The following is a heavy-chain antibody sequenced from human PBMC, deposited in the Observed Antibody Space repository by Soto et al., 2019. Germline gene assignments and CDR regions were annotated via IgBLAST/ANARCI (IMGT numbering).Heavy chain of an antibody. D-gene: IGHD2-2*01. Sequence: QVQLVQSGAEVKKPGASVKVSCKASGYTFTSYDINWVRQATGQGLEWMGWMNPNRGNKGYAQKFQGRLTMTRNTSIITAYMELRSLRSEYPAVSYCARGKVYCIRTSCYAYWFDPWGQGTLVTVSS. CDR3: ARGKVYCIRTSCYAYWFDP. V-gene: IGHV1-8*01. CDR1: GYTFTSYD. J-gene: IGHJ5*02. CDR2: MNPNRGNK.